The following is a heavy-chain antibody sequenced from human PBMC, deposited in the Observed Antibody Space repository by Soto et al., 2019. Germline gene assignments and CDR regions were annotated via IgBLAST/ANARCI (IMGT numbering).Heavy chain of an antibody. CDR2: IYDSGST. D-gene: IGHD2-15*01. CDR1: GGSMISGYYY. J-gene: IGHJ6*02. CDR3: ARVRYCSGTSCEYGMDV. V-gene: IGHV4-30-4*01. Sequence: QVQLQESGRGLVKPSQTLSLTCTVSGGSMISGYYYWSWIRQPPGKGLEWIGYIYDSGSTYYNPSLRSRVIISVDTSKHQFSLRLSSVTAADTAVYYCARVRYCSGTSCEYGMDVWGPGTTVTVSS.